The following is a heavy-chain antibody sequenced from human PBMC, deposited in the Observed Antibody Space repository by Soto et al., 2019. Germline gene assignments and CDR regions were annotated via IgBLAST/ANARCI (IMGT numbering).Heavy chain of an antibody. CDR1: GFTVSSSC. CDR3: ARVSSCWGELFGY. J-gene: IGHJ4*02. Sequence: PGGSLRLSWAASGFTVSSSCMSWVRQAPGKGLEWVSVIYSGGSTYYADSVKGRFTISRDNSKNTLYLQMNSLRAEDTAVYYCARVSSCWGELFGYWGKEPLVTVPS. CDR2: IYSGGST. V-gene: IGHV3-66*01. D-gene: IGHD3-16*01.